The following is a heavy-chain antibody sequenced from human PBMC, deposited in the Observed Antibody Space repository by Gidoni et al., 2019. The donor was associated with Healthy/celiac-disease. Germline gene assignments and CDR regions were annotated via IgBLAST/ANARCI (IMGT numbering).Heavy chain of an antibody. CDR2: TYYSGTT. J-gene: IGHJ4*02. D-gene: IGHD2-8*01. CDR3: ARHTYCTNGVCSPHPPGY. Sequence: QLQLQESGPGLVKPSETLSLTCTVPGGSLSSSSYYWGWIRQPPGKGLEWIGSTYYSGTTYYNPSLKSRVTISVDTSKNQFSLKLSSVTAADTAVYYCARHTYCTNGVCSPHPPGYWGQGTLVTVSS. V-gene: IGHV4-39*01. CDR1: GGSLSSSSYY.